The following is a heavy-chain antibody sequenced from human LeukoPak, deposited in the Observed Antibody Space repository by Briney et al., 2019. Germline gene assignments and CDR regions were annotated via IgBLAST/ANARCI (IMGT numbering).Heavy chain of an antibody. J-gene: IGHJ6*02. CDR2: INHSGST. V-gene: IGHV4-39*07. CDR3: ARLGYCSSTSCSYYGMDV. D-gene: IGHD2-2*01. Sequence: SETLSLTCSVPGGSISSSSYYWGWIRQPPGKGLEWIGEINHSGSTNYNPSLKSRVTISVDTSKNQFSLKLSSVTAADTAVYYCARLGYCSSTSCSYYGMDVWGQGTTVTVSS. CDR1: GGSISSSSYY.